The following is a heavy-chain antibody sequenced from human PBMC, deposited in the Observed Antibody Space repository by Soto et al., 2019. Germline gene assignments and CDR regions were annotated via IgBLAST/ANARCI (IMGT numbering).Heavy chain of an antibody. Sequence: PSETLSLTCAVYGGSFSDYNWSWIRQPPGRGLEWIGEINHSGSTNYNPSLKSRVTMSVDTSKNQFSLKMSSVTAADTAVYYCTRFGGHTVTNDYWGQGTPVT. D-gene: IGHD4-17*01. CDR2: INHSGST. CDR1: GGSFSDYN. J-gene: IGHJ4*02. V-gene: IGHV4-34*01. CDR3: TRFGGHTVTNDY.